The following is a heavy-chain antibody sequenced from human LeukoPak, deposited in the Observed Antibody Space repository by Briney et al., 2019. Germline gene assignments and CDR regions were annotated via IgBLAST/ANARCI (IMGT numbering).Heavy chain of an antibody. D-gene: IGHD2-15*01. J-gene: IGHJ5*02. CDR1: GYSISSGYY. CDR3: ARDKVVATKSGGFDP. V-gene: IGHV4-61*02. CDR2: IYTSGST. Sequence: PSETLSLTCTVSGYSISSGYYWGWIRQPAGKGLEWIGRIYTSGSTNYNPSLKSRVTISVDTSKNQFSLKLSSVTAADTAVYYCARDKVVATKSGGFDPWGQGTLVTVSS.